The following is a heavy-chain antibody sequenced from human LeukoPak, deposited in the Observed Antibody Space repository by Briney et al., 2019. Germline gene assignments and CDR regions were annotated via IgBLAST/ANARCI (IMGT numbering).Heavy chain of an antibody. CDR1: GFTFSDYY. CDR3: ARDPGYAIYYFDY. Sequence: GGSLRPSCAASGFTFSDYYMSWVRQAPGRGLEWVSTISGRGDSTHYADSVKGRFTISRDNSKNTLYLQMSSLRAEDTAVYYCARDPGYAIYYFDYWGQGILVTVSS. D-gene: IGHD3-9*01. J-gene: IGHJ4*02. CDR2: ISGRGDST. V-gene: IGHV3-23*01.